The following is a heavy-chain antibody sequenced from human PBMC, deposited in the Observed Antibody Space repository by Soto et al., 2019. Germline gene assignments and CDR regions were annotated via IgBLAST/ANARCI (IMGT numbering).Heavy chain of an antibody. CDR3: LACDQYDAIGV. J-gene: IGHJ6*02. CDR1: GLTFSNYF. CDR2: ISYDGSNR. Sequence: QVQLVESGGGVVQPGRSLRLSCAASGLTFSNYFMYWVRQAPGKGLEWVAAISYDGSNRHYVDSVQGRFTISRDNSKNTMYLQTDSLRPEDTDVYYFLACDQYDAIGVWGQGTTVTVSS. D-gene: IGHD3-3*01. V-gene: IGHV3-30-3*01.